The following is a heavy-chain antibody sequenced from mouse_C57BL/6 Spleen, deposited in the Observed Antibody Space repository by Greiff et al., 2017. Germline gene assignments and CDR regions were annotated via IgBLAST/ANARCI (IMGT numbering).Heavy chain of an antibody. V-gene: IGHV1-55*01. CDR3: ARLGTTVVEGDAMDY. Sequence: QVQLQQPGAELVKPGASVKMSCKASGYTFTSYWITWVKQRPGQGLEWIGDIYPGSGSTNYNEKFKSKATLTVDTSSSTAYMQLSSLTSEDSAVXYCARLGTTVVEGDAMDYWGQGTSVTVSS. J-gene: IGHJ4*01. CDR2: IYPGSGST. D-gene: IGHD1-1*01. CDR1: GYTFTSYW.